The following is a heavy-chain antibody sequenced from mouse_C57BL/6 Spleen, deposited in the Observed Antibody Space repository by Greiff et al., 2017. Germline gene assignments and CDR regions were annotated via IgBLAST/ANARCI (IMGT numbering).Heavy chain of an antibody. CDR2: LNYDGSST. CDR1: GFTFSDYY. V-gene: IGHV5-16*01. CDR3: ARATYYGNFDY. Sequence: EVQRVESEGGLVQPGSSMKLSCTASGFTFSDYYLAWVRQVPEKGLEWVANLNYDGSSTYYLDSLPSRFIISRDNAKNILDLQISSLKSEDTSTYDWARATYYGNFDYWGQGTTLTVSS. J-gene: IGHJ2*01. D-gene: IGHD2-1*01.